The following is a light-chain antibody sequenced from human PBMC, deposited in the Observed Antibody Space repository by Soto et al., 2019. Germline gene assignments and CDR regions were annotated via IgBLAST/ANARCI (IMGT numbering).Light chain of an antibody. J-gene: IGLJ1*01. CDR3: QSYDFGLSAHPSL. CDR2: ANN. CDR1: SSNIGAGYD. V-gene: IGLV1-40*01. Sequence: QSVLTQPPSVSGAPGQRVTISCTGSSSNIGAGYDVHWYQQFPGTAPRLLIYANNNRPSGVPDRFSGSKSGTSASLAITGLQADDEAEYYCQSYDFGLSAHPSLFGTGPKVTVL.